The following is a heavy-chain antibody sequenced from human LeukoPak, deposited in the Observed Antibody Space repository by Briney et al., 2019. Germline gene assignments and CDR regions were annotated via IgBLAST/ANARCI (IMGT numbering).Heavy chain of an antibody. J-gene: IGHJ4*02. CDR1: GGSFSGYY. CDR2: INHSGST. CDR3: AREREESGAWYERPHCDY. D-gene: IGHD6-19*01. V-gene: IGHV4-34*01. Sequence: KSSETLSLTCAVYGGSFSGYYWAWIRQSPGKGLKWIGQINHSGSTNYNPSLKSRVTISVDTSKNQFSLKVSSVTAADTAVYYCAREREESGAWYERPHCDYWRREAVDSVPS.